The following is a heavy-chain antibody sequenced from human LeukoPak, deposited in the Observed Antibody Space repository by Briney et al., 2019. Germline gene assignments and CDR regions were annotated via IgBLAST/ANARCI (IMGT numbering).Heavy chain of an antibody. J-gene: IGHJ4*02. V-gene: IGHV3-30*18. CDR2: ISYDGSNK. CDR1: GFTFSSYG. D-gene: IGHD4-23*01. CDR3: AKDLVTAFDY. Sequence: PGGSLRLSCAASGFTFSSYGMHWVRQAPGKGLEWVAVISYDGSNKYYADSVKGRFTISRDNSKNTLYLQMNGLRAEDTAVYYCAKDLVTAFDYWGQGTLVTVSS.